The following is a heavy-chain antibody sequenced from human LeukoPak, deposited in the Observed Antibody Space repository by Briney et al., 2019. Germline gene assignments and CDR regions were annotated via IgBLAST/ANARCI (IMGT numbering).Heavy chain of an antibody. J-gene: IGHJ6*02. V-gene: IGHV3-13*01. Sequence: PGGSLRLSCAASGFTFSSYDMHWVRQATGKGLEWVSAIGTAGDTHYPGSVKGRFTISRENAKNSLYLQMNSLRAEDAAVYYCARDDYGDYGMDVWGQGTTVTVSS. CDR1: GFTFSSYD. D-gene: IGHD4-17*01. CDR3: ARDDYGDYGMDV. CDR2: IGTAGDT.